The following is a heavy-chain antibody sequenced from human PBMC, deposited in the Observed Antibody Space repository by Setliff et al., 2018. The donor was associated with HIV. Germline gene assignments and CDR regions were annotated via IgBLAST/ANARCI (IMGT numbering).Heavy chain of an antibody. J-gene: IGHJ4*02. CDR2: ISSSGNTR. D-gene: IGHD4-17*01. Sequence: GGSLRLSCAASGFTFSTYWMHWVRQAPGKGLEWVASISSSGNTRYYADSVKGRFTISRDNSKNTLYLQMNSLRAEDTAVYYCAKFFGGYGDYMGFDYWGQGTLVTVSS. V-gene: IGHV3-23*01. CDR3: AKFFGGYGDYMGFDY. CDR1: GFTFSTYW.